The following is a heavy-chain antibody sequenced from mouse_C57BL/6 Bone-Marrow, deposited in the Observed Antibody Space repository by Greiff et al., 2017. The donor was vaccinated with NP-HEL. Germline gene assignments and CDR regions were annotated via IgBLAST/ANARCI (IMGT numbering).Heavy chain of an antibody. V-gene: IGHV1-64*01. CDR2: IHPNSGST. CDR3: ARHGSSYWYFDV. CDR1: GYTFTSYW. J-gene: IGHJ1*03. D-gene: IGHD1-1*01. Sequence: QVQLQKPGAELVKPGASVKLSCKASGYTFTSYWMHWVKQRPGQGLEWIGMIHPNSGSTNYNEKFKSKATLTVDKSSSTAYMQLSSLTSEDSAVYYCARHGSSYWYFDVWGTGTTVTVSS.